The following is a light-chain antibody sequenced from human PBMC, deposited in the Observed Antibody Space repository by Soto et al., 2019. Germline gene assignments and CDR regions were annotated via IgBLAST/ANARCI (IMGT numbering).Light chain of an antibody. CDR2: AAS. J-gene: IGKJ2*01. CDR1: QSINTW. V-gene: IGKV1-5*03. CDR3: HQYSGFPYT. Sequence: DIQMTQSPSTLSASVGDRVIITCRASQSINTWLAWYQQKPGKAPKFLIYAASSLASGVPSRFSGSGSGTEFTLTITSLLPDDIATYYCHQYSGFPYTLSQGTKLDIK.